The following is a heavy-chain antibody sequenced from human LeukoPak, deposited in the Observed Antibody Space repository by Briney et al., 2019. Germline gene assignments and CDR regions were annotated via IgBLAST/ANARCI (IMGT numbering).Heavy chain of an antibody. J-gene: IGHJ4*02. D-gene: IGHD3-22*01. V-gene: IGHV1-46*01. CDR2: INPSGGST. CDR1: GYTFTSHY. CDR3: ARGWDYDSGGRPTAYVY. Sequence: ASVKVPCKATGYTFTSHYMHWVRQAPGQGLEWMGIINPSGGSTSYAQKFQGRVTMTRDTSTSTVYMELNSLKSEDTAVYHCARGWDYDSGGRPTAYVYWGQGTLVTVSS.